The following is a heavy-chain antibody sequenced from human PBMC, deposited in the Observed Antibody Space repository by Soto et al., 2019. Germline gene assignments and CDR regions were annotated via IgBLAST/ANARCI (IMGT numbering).Heavy chain of an antibody. CDR2: IKGYGSST. CDR1: GFTFSSYW. D-gene: IGHD6-25*01. Sequence: GGSLRLSCAASGFTFSSYWMHWVRQAPGKELVWVARIKGYGSSTGYADSVKGRFTISRDNARNTVYLQMNSLGAEDTGLYYCARGAAGYYYMDVWGRGTTVTVSS. V-gene: IGHV3-74*01. J-gene: IGHJ6*03. CDR3: ARGAAGYYYMDV.